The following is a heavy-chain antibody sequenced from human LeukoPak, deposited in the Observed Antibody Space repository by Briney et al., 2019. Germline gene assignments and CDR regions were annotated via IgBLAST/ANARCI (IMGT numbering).Heavy chain of an antibody. CDR2: IYYSGST. D-gene: IGHD3-10*01. CDR1: GGSFSSGSYY. Sequence: SETLSLTCTVSGGSFSSGSYYWSWIRQPPGTGLEWIGYIYYSGSTNYNPSLKSRVTISVDTSKNQFSLKLSSVTAADTAVYYCARFRVFYYYGSGSPRDWFDPWGQGTLVTVSS. CDR3: ARFRVFYYYGSGSPRDWFDP. V-gene: IGHV4-61*01. J-gene: IGHJ5*02.